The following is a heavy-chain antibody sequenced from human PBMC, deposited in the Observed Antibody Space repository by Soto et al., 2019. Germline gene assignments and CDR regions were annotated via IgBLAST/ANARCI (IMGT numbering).Heavy chain of an antibody. CDR3: EREDDSSGYYSFDY. CDR2: ISAYNGNT. Sequence: ASVKVSCKASGYTFTSYGISWVRQAPGQGLEWMGWISAYNGNTNYAQKLQGRVTMTTDTSTSTAYMELRSLRSDDTAVYYCEREDDSSGYYSFDYWGQGTMVTVSS. CDR1: GYTFTSYG. D-gene: IGHD3-22*01. J-gene: IGHJ4*02. V-gene: IGHV1-18*01.